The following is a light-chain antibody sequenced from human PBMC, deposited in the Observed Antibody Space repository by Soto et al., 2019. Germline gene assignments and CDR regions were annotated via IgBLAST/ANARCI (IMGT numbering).Light chain of an antibody. CDR3: QQYGSSPPRLT. V-gene: IGKV3-20*01. J-gene: IGKJ4*01. Sequence: IVFTQSAGALSLSPGERATLSCRASQSVSSSYLAWYQQKPGQAPRLLIYGASSRATGIPDRFSGSGSGTDFTLTISRLEPEDFAVYYCQQYGSSPPRLTFGGGTKVDIK. CDR1: QSVSSSY. CDR2: GAS.